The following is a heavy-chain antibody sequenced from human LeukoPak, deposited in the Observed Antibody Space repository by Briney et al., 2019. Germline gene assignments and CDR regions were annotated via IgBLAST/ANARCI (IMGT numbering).Heavy chain of an antibody. J-gene: IGHJ4*02. D-gene: IGHD3-22*01. CDR3: AKGGSTTGKGGRITMIVVAPYYFDY. Sequence: GGSLRLSCAASGFTFSSYAMSWVRQAPGKGLEWVSAISGSGGGTYYADSVKGRFTISRDNSKNTLYLQMNSLRAEDTAVYYCAKGGSTTGKGGRITMIVVAPYYFDYWGQGTLVTVSS. CDR1: GFTFSSYA. V-gene: IGHV3-23*01. CDR2: ISGSGGGT.